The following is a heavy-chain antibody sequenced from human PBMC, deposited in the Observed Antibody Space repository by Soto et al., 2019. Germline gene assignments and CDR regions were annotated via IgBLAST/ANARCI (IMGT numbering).Heavy chain of an antibody. CDR1: GFTFSSYA. D-gene: IGHD6-13*01. CDR2: ISGSGGST. Sequence: GGSLRLSCAASGFTFSSYAMSWVRQAPGKGLEWVSAISGSGGSTYYTDSVKGRFTISRDNSKNTLYLQMNSLRAEDTAVYYCAKDQGPGEQQLENVLDYWGQAALLTLSS. V-gene: IGHV3-23*01. CDR3: AKDQGPGEQQLENVLDY. J-gene: IGHJ4*02.